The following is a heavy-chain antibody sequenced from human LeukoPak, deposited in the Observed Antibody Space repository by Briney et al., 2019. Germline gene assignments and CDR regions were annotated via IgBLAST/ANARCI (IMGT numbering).Heavy chain of an antibody. Sequence: RGESPKISCKGSGYSFTSYWIGWVRQMPGKGLEWMGIIYPGDSDTRYSPSFQGQFTISADKSISTAYLQWGSRKASDTAMYYCARLWVATIRNLNFDYWGQGTLVTVSS. CDR1: GYSFTSYW. CDR2: IYPGDSDT. D-gene: IGHD5-24*01. J-gene: IGHJ4*02. V-gene: IGHV5-51*01. CDR3: ARLWVATIRNLNFDY.